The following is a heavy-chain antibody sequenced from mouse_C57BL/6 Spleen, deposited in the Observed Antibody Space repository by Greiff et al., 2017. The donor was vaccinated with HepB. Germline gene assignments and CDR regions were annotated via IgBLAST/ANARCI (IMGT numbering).Heavy chain of an antibody. D-gene: IGHD1-1*01. CDR1: GYAFSSSW. V-gene: IGHV1-82*01. J-gene: IGHJ1*03. Sequence: VQLQQSGPELVKPGASVKISCKASGYAFSSSWMNWVKQRPGKGLEWIGRIYPGDGDTNYNGKFKGKATLTADKSSSTAYMQLSSLTSEDSAVYFCARLYGSSSGWYVDVWGTGTTVTVSS. CDR3: ARLYGSSSGWYVDV. CDR2: IYPGDGDT.